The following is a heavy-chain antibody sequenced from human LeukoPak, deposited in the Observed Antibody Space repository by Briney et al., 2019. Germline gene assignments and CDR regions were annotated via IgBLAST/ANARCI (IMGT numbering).Heavy chain of an antibody. D-gene: IGHD3-22*01. J-gene: IGHJ4*02. CDR1: GFTFSDYS. Sequence: GGSPRLSCAASGFTFSDYSMNWVRQAPGKGLEWVSYISSSSSTINYADSVKGRFTISRDNAKNSLYLQMNSLRAEDTAVYYCARDRNDSSGYYYGYWGQGTPVTVSS. CDR3: ARDRNDSSGYYYGY. V-gene: IGHV3-48*04. CDR2: ISSSSSTI.